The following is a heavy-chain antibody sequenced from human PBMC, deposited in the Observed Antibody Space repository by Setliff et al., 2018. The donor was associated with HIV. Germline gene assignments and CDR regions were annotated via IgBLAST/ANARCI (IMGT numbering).Heavy chain of an antibody. D-gene: IGHD2-2*01. V-gene: IGHV4-39*07. Sequence: SETLSLTCTVSGDSIGSGGYHWSWIRQSPGKGLEWIGEIDHSGSTDDNPSLKSRVTISVDTSKNQFSLKLSSVSAADTAVYYCARGHPIVPTGLVSFYFDHWGQGTLVTVSS. CDR2: IDHSGST. CDR1: GDSIGSGGYH. J-gene: IGHJ4*02. CDR3: ARGHPIVPTGLVSFYFDH.